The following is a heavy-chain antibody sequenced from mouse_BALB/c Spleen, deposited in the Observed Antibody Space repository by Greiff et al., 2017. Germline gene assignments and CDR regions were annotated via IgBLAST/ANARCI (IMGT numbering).Heavy chain of an antibody. J-gene: IGHJ2*01. Sequence: QVQLQQSGAELVRPGTSVKVSCKASGYAFTNYLIEWVKQRPGQGLEWIGVINPGSGGTNYNEKFKGKATLTADKSSSTAYMQLSSLTSDDSAVYFCARSYCYGSSGFDYWGQGTTLTVSS. V-gene: IGHV1-54*01. CDR1: GYAFTNYL. CDR2: INPGSGGT. D-gene: IGHD1-1*01. CDR3: ARSYCYGSSGFDY.